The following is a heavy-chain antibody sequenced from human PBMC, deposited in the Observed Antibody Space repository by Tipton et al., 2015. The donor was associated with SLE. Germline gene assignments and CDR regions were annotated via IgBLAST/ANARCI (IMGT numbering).Heavy chain of an antibody. Sequence: SLRLSCVASGFTFSGSDFHWVRQTAGEGLEWVSAIGTGGDTYYSDSVKGRFSISRDNSKNTVSLQMNNLRPEDTAVYYCANSRFVPEAYWGQGTLVTVSS. CDR1: GFTFSGSD. D-gene: IGHD3-3*01. CDR2: IGTGGDT. CDR3: ANSRFVPEAY. J-gene: IGHJ4*02. V-gene: IGHV3-13*01.